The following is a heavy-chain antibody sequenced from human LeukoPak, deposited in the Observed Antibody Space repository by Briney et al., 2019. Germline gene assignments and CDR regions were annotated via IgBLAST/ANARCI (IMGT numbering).Heavy chain of an antibody. V-gene: IGHV4-59*11. D-gene: IGHD3-10*01. J-gene: IGHJ4*02. CDR2: IYYTGIT. CDR1: GGSISGQY. CDR3: ARVSYHYYSGNYGWYFDY. Sequence: PSETLSLTCTVSGGSISGQYWSLIRQPPGKGLEWIGYIYYTGITKYNPSLKSRVTISVDTSKNQFSLRLTSVTAADTAVYYCARVSYHYYSGNYGWYFDYWGQGTLVTVSS.